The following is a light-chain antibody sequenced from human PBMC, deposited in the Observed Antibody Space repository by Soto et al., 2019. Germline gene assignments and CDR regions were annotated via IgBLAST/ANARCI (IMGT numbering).Light chain of an antibody. J-gene: IGKJ1*01. CDR3: QHNISYSAA. CDR1: QTISSW. CDR2: KAS. V-gene: IGKV1-5*03. Sequence: DMLMTQSPSTLSGSVGDRVTLTCRASQTISSWLAWYQQKPRKGPRLVIYKASTMTSGIPSRFSGSGSETEFTLTLGSREPNDFASYYCQHNISYSAAFGQGTRWIS.